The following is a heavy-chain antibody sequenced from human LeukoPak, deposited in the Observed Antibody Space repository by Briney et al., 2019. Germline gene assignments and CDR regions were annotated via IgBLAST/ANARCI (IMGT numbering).Heavy chain of an antibody. J-gene: IGHJ4*02. CDR1: GYTFTGYY. CDR3: ARVVLYGWGSYFCY. D-gene: IGHD3-10*01. Sequence: ASVKVSCKASGYTFTGYYIHWVRQAPGQGLEWMGWINPNSGATNYAQNFQGRITLTRDTSITIAYMELSRLRSDDTAVYYCARVVLYGWGSYFCYWAQGSLVTVS. CDR2: INPNSGAT. V-gene: IGHV1-2*02.